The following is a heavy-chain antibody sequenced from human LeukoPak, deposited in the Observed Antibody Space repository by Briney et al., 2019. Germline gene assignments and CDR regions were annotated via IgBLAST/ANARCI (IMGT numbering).Heavy chain of an antibody. CDR3: ATHYDILTGYRY. V-gene: IGHV1-24*01. D-gene: IGHD3-9*01. CDR2: FDPEDGET. Sequence: ASVKVSCKVSEYTLTELSMHWVRQAPGKGLEWMGGFDPEDGETIYAQKFQGRVTMTEDTSTDTAYMELSSLRSEDTAVYYCATHYDILTGYRYWGQGTLVTVSS. J-gene: IGHJ4*02. CDR1: EYTLTELS.